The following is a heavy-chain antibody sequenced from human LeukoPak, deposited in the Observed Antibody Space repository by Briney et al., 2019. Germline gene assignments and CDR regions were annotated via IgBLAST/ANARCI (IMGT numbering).Heavy chain of an antibody. Sequence: PSETLSLTCTVSGGSISSGDYYWSWVRQAPGKGLEWVSAISGSGGTTYYADSVKGRFTISRDNSKNTLYLQMNSLRAEDTALYYCAKGGILVYFDYWGQGTLVTVSS. CDR2: ISGSGGTT. D-gene: IGHD2/OR15-2a*01. CDR3: AKGGILVYFDY. J-gene: IGHJ4*02. V-gene: IGHV3-23*01. CDR1: GGSISSGDYY.